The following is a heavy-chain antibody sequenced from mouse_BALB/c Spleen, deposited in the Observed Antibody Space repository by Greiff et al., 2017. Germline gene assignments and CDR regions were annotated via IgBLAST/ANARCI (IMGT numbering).Heavy chain of an antibody. Sequence: QVQLQQSGPGLVAPSQSLSITCTVSGISFTSYGVSWVRQPPGKGLEWLGVIWGDGSTNYHSVLISRLSISKDNSKSQVFLKLNSLQTDDTATYYGEQYRAWLPYWGQGTVGTVAA. D-gene: IGHD2-14*01. V-gene: IGHV2-3*01. CDR3: EQYRAWLPY. CDR1: GISFTSYG. CDR2: IWGDGST. J-gene: IGHJ3*01.